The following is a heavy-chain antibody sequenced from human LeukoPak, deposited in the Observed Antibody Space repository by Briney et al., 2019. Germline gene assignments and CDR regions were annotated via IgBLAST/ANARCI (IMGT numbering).Heavy chain of an antibody. CDR1: GYTFKNYG. J-gene: IGHJ6*03. CDR3: ARGGPPPTFYYYYYYMDV. Sequence: GASVKVSCKASGYTFKNYGISWVRQAPGQGLEWMGWISAYNGNTGYAQKLQGRVTITRNTSISTAYLELSSLRSEDTAVYYCARGGPPPTFYYYYYYMDVWGKGTTVTVSS. CDR2: ISAYNGNT. D-gene: IGHD4-11*01. V-gene: IGHV1-8*03.